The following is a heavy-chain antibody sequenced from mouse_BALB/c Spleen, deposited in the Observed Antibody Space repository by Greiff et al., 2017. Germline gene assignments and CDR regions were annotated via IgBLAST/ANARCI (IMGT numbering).Heavy chain of an antibody. CDR3: ASSGTLYAMDY. Sequence: EVMLVESGGGLVQPGGSRKLSCAASGFTFSSFGMHWVRQAPEKGLEWVAYISSGSSTIYYADTVKGRFTISRDNPKNTLFLQMTSLRSEDTAMYYCASSGTLYAMDYWGQGTSVTVSS. D-gene: IGHD4-1*01. CDR1: GFTFSSFG. J-gene: IGHJ4*01. CDR2: ISSGSSTI. V-gene: IGHV5-17*02.